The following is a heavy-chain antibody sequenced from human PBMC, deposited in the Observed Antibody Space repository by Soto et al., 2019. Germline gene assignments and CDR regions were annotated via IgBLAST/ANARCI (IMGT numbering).Heavy chain of an antibody. Sequence: PVGSLRLSCAASGFTFSSYAMHWVRQAPGKGLEYVSAISSNGGSTYYADSVKGRFTISRDNSKNTLYLQMGSLRAEDMAVYYCARGRSSGWYGDFDYWGQGTLVTVSS. J-gene: IGHJ4*02. V-gene: IGHV3-64*02. CDR2: ISSNGGST. CDR1: GFTFSSYA. CDR3: ARGRSSGWYGDFDY. D-gene: IGHD6-19*01.